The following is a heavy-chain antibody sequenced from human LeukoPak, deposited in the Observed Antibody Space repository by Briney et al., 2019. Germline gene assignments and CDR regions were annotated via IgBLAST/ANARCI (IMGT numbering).Heavy chain of an antibody. Sequence: PSETLSLTCTVSGGSISGYYWSWIRQPPGKGLEWIGEINHSGSTNYNPSLKSRVTISVDTSKNQFSLKLSSVTAADTAVYYCARGSNYDYVWGSYRYTPYYFDYWGQGTLVTVSS. V-gene: IGHV4-34*01. CDR2: INHSGST. CDR1: GGSISGYY. CDR3: ARGSNYDYVWGSYRYTPYYFDY. D-gene: IGHD3-16*02. J-gene: IGHJ4*02.